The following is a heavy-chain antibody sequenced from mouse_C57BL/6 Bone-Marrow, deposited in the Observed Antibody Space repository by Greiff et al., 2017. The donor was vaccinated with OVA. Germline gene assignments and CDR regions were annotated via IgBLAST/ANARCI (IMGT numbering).Heavy chain of an antibody. CDR1: GYSITSGYD. CDR2: ISYSGST. Sequence: DVHLVESGPGMVKPSQSLSLTCTVTGYSITSGYDWHWIRHFPGNKLEWMGYISYSGSTSYNPSLKSRISITHDTSKNHFFLKLNSVTTEDTATYYCARWGYYAMDYWGQGTSVTVSS. CDR3: ARWGYYAMDY. V-gene: IGHV3-1*01. J-gene: IGHJ4*01.